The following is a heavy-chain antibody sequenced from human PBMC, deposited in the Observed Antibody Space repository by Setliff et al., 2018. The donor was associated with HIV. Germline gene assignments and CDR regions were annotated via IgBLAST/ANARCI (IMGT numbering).Heavy chain of an antibody. CDR2: INAGNGDT. J-gene: IGHJ4*02. CDR1: GYTFTNYA. V-gene: IGHV1-3*01. D-gene: IGHD6-13*01. Sequence: ASVKVSCKASGYTFTNYALHWVRQAPGQRLEWMGWINAGNGDTKSSQKFQGRVTITRDTSASTAYMELSSLRSEDTGVYYCAIGSSNWPHRPNNYYFDYWGQGTPVTVS. CDR3: AIGSSNWPHRPNNYYFDY.